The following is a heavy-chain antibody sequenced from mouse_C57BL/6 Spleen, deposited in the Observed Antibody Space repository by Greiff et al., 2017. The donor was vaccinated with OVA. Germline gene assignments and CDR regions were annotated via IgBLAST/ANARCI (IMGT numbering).Heavy chain of an antibody. CDR1: GYSITSGYY. V-gene: IGHV3-6*01. D-gene: IGHD1-1*01. J-gene: IGHJ2*01. CDR2: ISYDGSN. Sequence: DVKLQESGPGLVKPSQSLSLTCSVTGYSITSGYYWNWIRQFPGNKLEWMGYISYDGSNNYNPSLKNRISITRDTSKNQFFLKLNSVTTEDTATYYCAREGYYGSSRRDYWGQGTTLTVSS. CDR3: AREGYYGSSRRDY.